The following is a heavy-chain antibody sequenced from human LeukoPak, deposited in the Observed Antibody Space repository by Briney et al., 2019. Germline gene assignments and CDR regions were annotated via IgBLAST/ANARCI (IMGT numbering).Heavy chain of an antibody. CDR3: ARGGIQVSGIDEFDY. CDR1: GFIFIDYD. CDR2: IGIRGDT. D-gene: IGHD6-19*01. V-gene: IGHV3-13*01. Sequence: GGSLRLSCAASGFIFIDYDMHWVRQVIGKGLEWVSAIGIRGDTHYSGSVKGRFTISRENAESSLYLQMNSLRAEDTAVYYCARGGIQVSGIDEFDYWGQGTLVTVSS. J-gene: IGHJ4*02.